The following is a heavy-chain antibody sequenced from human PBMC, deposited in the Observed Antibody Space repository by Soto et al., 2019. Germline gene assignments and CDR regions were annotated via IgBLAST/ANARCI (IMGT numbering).Heavy chain of an antibody. CDR1: GFTFSSYS. J-gene: IGHJ4*02. CDR3: ARDFMDTAMVPPFDY. Sequence: EVQLVESGGGLVKPGGSLRLSCAASGFTFSSYSMNWVRQAPGKGLEWVSSISSSSSYIYYADSVKGRFTISRDNAKNSLYLQMNSLRAEDTAVYYCARDFMDTAMVPPFDYWGQGTLVTVSS. V-gene: IGHV3-21*01. CDR2: ISSSSSYI. D-gene: IGHD5-18*01.